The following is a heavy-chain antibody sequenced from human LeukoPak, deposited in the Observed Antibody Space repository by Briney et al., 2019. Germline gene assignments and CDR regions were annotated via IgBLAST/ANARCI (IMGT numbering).Heavy chain of an antibody. CDR2: IYLGDSDT. V-gene: IGHV5-51*01. CDR1: GYSFTSYW. J-gene: IGHJ3*02. Sequence: GESLKISCKGSGYSFTSYWIGWVRQMPGKGLEWMGIIYLGDSDTRYSPSFQGQVTISADKSISTAYLQWSSLKASDTAMYYCARRAVLSARSMLGAFDIWGQGTMVTVSS. D-gene: IGHD2/OR15-2a*01. CDR3: ARRAVLSARSMLGAFDI.